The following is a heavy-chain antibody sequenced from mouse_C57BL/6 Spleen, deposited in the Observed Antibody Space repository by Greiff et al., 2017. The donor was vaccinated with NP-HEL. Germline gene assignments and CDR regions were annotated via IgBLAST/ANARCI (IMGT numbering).Heavy chain of an antibody. CDR2: ISYDGSN. CDR1: GYSITSGYY. J-gene: IGHJ4*01. Sequence: EVKLVESGPGLVKPSQSLSLTCSVTGYSITSGYYWNWIRQFPGNKLEWMGYISYDGSNNYNPSLKNRISITRDTSKNQFFLKLNSVTTEDTATYYCARGGSSDAMDYWGQGTSVTVSS. CDR3: ARGGSSDAMDY. V-gene: IGHV3-6*01. D-gene: IGHD1-1*01.